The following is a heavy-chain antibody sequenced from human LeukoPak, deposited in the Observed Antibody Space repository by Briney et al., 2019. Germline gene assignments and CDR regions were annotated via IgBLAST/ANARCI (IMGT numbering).Heavy chain of an antibody. J-gene: IGHJ3*02. V-gene: IGHV4-30-2*01. CDR3: ARDKGAFGI. CDR2: IYHSGST. CDR1: GGSISSGGYS. Sequence: PSETLSLTCAVSGGSISSGGYSWSWIRQPPGKGLEWIGYIYHSGSTYYNPSLKSRVTISVDRSKNQFSLKLSSVTAADTAVYYCARDKGAFGIWGQGTMVTVSS.